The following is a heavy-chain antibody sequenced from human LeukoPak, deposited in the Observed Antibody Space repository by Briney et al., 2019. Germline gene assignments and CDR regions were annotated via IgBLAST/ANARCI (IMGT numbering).Heavy chain of an antibody. D-gene: IGHD3-10*01. CDR2: IIPIFGTA. CDR1: GGTFSSYA. Sequence: SLKVSCKASGGTFSSYATSWVRQAPGEGLEWMGGIIPIFGTANYAQQFQGRVNITADKSKSTAYMELSSLRSEDTAVYYCARSKGELWFGETYNWFDPWGQGTLVTVSS. V-gene: IGHV1-69*06. CDR3: ARSKGELWFGETYNWFDP. J-gene: IGHJ5*02.